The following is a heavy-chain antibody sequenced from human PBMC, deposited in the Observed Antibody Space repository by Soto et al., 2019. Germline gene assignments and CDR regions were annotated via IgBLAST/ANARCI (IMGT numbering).Heavy chain of an antibody. Sequence: PGGSLRLSCGASGFTFSSFAMSWVRQAPGKGLEWASAISGSGGSTYYADSVKGRFTISRDNPKDTLYLQMNSLRAEDTAVYYCAKTIAVAGPFDYWGQGTLVTVSS. CDR1: GFTFSSFA. V-gene: IGHV3-23*01. CDR3: AKTIAVAGPFDY. J-gene: IGHJ4*02. CDR2: ISGSGGST. D-gene: IGHD6-19*01.